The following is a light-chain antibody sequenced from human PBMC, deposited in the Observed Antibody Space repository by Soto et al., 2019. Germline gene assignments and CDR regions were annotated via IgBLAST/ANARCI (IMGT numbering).Light chain of an antibody. J-gene: IGKJ5*01. Sequence: EIVLTQSPATLSFSPGERATLPWRASQSMGSNVAWYQQKPGQAPRLLIYGASTRAAGIPARFRGSGSGTDFTLTISRLEPEDFAVYYCQQYGGSPAITFGQGTRLEIK. CDR2: GAS. V-gene: IGKV3-20*01. CDR1: QSMGSN. CDR3: QQYGGSPAIT.